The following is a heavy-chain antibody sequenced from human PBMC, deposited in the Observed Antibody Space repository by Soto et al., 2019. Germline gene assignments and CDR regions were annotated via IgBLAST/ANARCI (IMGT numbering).Heavy chain of an antibody. CDR2: IWYDGSNK. V-gene: IGHV3-33*01. CDR3: ARDHVEYYDSSGYPSYYFDY. Sequence: GGSLRLSCAASGFTFSSYGMHWVRQAPGKGLEWVAVIWYDGSNKYYADSVKGRFTISRDNSKNTLYLQMNSLRAEDTAVYYCARDHVEYYDSSGYPSYYFDYWGQGPLVTVSS. D-gene: IGHD3-22*01. CDR1: GFTFSSYG. J-gene: IGHJ4*02.